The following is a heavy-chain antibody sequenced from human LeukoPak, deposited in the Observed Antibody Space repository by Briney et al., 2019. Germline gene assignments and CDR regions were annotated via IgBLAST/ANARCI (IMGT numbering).Heavy chain of an antibody. CDR2: IDPSDSYT. CDR3: ASEYSGWYGEGN. Sequence: GEPLKISCKGSGYSVTSYWISWVRQMRGKGLEWMGRIDPSDSYTNYSPSFQGHVTISADKSISTAYLQWSSLKASDTAMYYCASEYSGWYGEGNWGQGTLVTVSS. V-gene: IGHV5-10-1*01. CDR1: GYSVTSYW. J-gene: IGHJ4*02. D-gene: IGHD6-19*01.